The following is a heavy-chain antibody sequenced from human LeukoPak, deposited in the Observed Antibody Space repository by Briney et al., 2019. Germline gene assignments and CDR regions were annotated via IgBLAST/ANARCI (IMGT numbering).Heavy chain of an antibody. Sequence: ASVKVSCKASGYTFTSYDVNWGRQATGQGLEWMGWMNPNSGNTGYAQKFQGRVTMTSNTSISTAYMELTSLTSEDTAVYYCARASSSWYSGYYYAMDVWGQGTTVTVSS. J-gene: IGHJ6*02. D-gene: IGHD6-13*01. CDR1: GYTFTSYD. V-gene: IGHV1-8*01. CDR2: MNPNSGNT. CDR3: ARASSSWYSGYYYAMDV.